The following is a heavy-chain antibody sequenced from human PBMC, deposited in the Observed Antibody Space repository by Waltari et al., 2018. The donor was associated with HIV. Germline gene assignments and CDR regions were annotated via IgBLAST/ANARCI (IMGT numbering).Heavy chain of an antibody. Sequence: QVQLVDSGGGVVQPGRSLRLSCAASGFTFNGYALHWVRQAPGKGLEWVAVISYDGRHIFYADSVRGRFTISRDNSKNTLYLQMNSLTPADTAVYYCARAYNWNIRSPGFCDFWGQGTLVTVSS. J-gene: IGHJ4*02. CDR3: ARAYNWNIRSPGFCDF. CDR2: ISYDGRHI. CDR1: GFTFNGYA. V-gene: IGHV3-30*04. D-gene: IGHD1-20*01.